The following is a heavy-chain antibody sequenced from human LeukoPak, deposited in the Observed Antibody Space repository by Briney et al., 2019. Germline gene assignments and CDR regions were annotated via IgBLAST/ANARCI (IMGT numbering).Heavy chain of an antibody. CDR2: IYYSGST. CDR3: ARGTAAYYYDGWFDP. Sequence: SETLSLTCTVSGGSISSSSYYWGWIRQPPGKGLEWIGSIYYSGSTYYNPSLKSRVTISVDTSKNQFSLKLSSVTAADTAVYYCARGTAAYYYDGWFDPWGQGTLVTVSS. J-gene: IGHJ5*02. D-gene: IGHD3-22*01. CDR1: GGSISSSSYY. V-gene: IGHV4-39*07.